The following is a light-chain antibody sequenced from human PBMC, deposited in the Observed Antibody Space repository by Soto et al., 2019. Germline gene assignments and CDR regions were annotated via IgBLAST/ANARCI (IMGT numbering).Light chain of an antibody. Sequence: EIVLTQSPGTLSLSPGERTTLSCRASQSISSSYLAWYQQKPGQAPRLLVYGASSRATGIPDRFSGSGSGTVFTLTISRLVPEDFALYYCQQYSSTFWTLGQGTKVDIK. CDR3: QQYSSTFWT. CDR2: GAS. CDR1: QSISSSY. V-gene: IGKV3-20*01. J-gene: IGKJ1*01.